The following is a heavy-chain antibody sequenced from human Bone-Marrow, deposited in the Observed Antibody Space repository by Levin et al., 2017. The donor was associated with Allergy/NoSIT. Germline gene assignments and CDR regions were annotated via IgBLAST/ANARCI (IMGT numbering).Heavy chain of an antibody. CDR1: GGTFSSYA. CDR2: IIPIFGTA. Sequence: SVKVSCKASGGTFSSYAISWVRQAPGQGLEWMGGIIPIFGTANYAQKFQGRVTITADKSTSTAYMELSSLRSEDTAVYYCARGGCSGGSCYQQAGYEGQEYWGQGTLVTVSS. V-gene: IGHV1-69*06. CDR3: ARGGCSGGSCYQQAGYEGQEY. D-gene: IGHD2-15*01. J-gene: IGHJ4*02.